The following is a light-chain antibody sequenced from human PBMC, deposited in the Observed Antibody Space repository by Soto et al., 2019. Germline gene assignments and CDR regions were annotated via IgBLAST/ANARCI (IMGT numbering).Light chain of an antibody. V-gene: IGLV2-14*01. J-gene: IGLJ2*01. CDR2: DVS. Sequence: QSALTQPASVSGSPGQSITISCTGTSSDIGGYNYVSWYQQHPGRAPKLMIYDVSNRPSGVSDRFSGSKSGNTASLTISGLQAEDEADYYCSSYTDSSTYVVFGGGTQVTVL. CDR3: SSYTDSSTYVV. CDR1: SSDIGGYNY.